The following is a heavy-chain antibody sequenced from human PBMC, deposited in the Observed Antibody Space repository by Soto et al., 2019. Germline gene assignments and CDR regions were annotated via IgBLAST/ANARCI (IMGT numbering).Heavy chain of an antibody. CDR2: ISYDGSNK. CDR1: GFTFSSYA. Sequence: PGGSLRLSCAASGFTFSSYAMHWVRQAPGKGLECVAVISYDGSNKYYADSVKGRFTISRDNSKNSLYLQMNSLRAEDTAVYYCARYHYGNNGGAFDIWGQGTMVTVSS. J-gene: IGHJ3*02. D-gene: IGHD4-17*01. CDR3: ARYHYGNNGGAFDI. V-gene: IGHV3-30-3*01.